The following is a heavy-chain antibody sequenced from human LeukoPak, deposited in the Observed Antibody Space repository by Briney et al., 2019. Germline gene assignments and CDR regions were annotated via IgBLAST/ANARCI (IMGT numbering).Heavy chain of an antibody. J-gene: IGHJ4*02. D-gene: IGHD6-13*01. CDR1: GFTFSSYG. V-gene: IGHV3-30*02. CDR2: IRYDGSNK. Sequence: PGGSLRLSCAASGFTFSSYGMHWVRQAPGKGLEWVAFIRYDGSNKYYADSVKGRFTISRDNSKNTPYLQMNSLRAEDTAVYYCANEYSSSWYDLAWGQGTLVTVSS. CDR3: ANEYSSSWYDLA.